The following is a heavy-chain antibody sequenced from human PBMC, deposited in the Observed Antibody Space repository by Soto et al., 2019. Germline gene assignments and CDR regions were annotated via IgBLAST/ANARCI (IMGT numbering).Heavy chain of an antibody. CDR2: INPSGGST. CDR3: ARDAAAANWFDP. Sequence: ASVKVYCKASGYTFTSYYMHWVRQAPGQGLEWMGIINPSGGSTSYAQKFQGRVTMTRDTSTSTVYMELSSLRSEDTAVYYCARDAAAANWFDPWGQGTLVTVSS. J-gene: IGHJ5*02. D-gene: IGHD6-13*01. CDR1: GYTFTSYY. V-gene: IGHV1-46*03.